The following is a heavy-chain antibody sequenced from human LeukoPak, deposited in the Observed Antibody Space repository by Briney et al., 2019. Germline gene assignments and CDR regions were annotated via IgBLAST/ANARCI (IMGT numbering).Heavy chain of an antibody. CDR2: IYYTGGT. J-gene: IGHJ6*02. Sequence: SETLSLSCTVSGGSISFYYWSWIRQPPGKGLEWIGYIYYTGGTNYNPSLQSRASMSVDTSKNQFSLKLRSVIAADTAVYYCARDRDYGGNSPGGHVYFGMDVWGQGTTVTVSS. CDR3: ARDRDYGGNSPGGHVYFGMDV. CDR1: GGSISFYY. V-gene: IGHV4-59*13. D-gene: IGHD4-23*01.